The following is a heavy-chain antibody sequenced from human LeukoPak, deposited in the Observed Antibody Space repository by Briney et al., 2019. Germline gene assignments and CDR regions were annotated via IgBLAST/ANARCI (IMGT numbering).Heavy chain of an antibody. V-gene: IGHV4-4*02. D-gene: IGHD4-11*01. CDR1: GAPISSNNW. Sequence: PSETLSLTCAVSGAPISSNNWWWSWVRQPPGKGLEWIGEIYHSGSTNYNPSLKSRVTMSVDKSKNQFSLRLSSVTAADTAVYYCARLAIRAIDFSNPEFDPWGQGTLVTVSS. J-gene: IGHJ5*02. CDR2: IYHSGST. CDR3: ARLAIRAIDFSNPEFDP.